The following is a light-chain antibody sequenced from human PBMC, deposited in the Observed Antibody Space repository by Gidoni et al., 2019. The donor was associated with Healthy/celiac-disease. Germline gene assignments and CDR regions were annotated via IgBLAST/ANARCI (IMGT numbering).Light chain of an antibody. Sequence: QSVLTQPPPASGTPGQRFPISCSGSSSNNGSNTVNWYQQLPGTAPKHLIYSNNQRPSGGPNRFSGSRSSTSASQGICGLQSEDEADYYCAAWDNSLNGWVFGEGTKLTVL. CDR1: SSNNGSNT. CDR3: AAWDNSLNGWV. CDR2: SNN. V-gene: IGLV1-44*01. J-gene: IGLJ3*02.